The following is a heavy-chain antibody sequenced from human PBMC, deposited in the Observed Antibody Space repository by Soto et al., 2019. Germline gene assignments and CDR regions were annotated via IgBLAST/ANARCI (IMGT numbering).Heavy chain of an antibody. CDR3: ARGTTGFLKGGWCDP. CDR1: GFTFSDYY. V-gene: IGHV3-11*01. Sequence: QVQLVESGGGLVKSGGSLRLSCVASGFTFSDYYMSWFRQAPGKGLEWIAYISNTGNTIYYADSVKGRFTISRDDANNSLLLQMNGLRAADTAVYYCARGTTGFLKGGWCDPWGQGTLVTVSS. D-gene: IGHD1-1*01. CDR2: ISNTGNTI. J-gene: IGHJ5*02.